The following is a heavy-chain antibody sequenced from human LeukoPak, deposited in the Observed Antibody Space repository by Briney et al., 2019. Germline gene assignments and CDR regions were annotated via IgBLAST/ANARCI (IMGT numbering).Heavy chain of an antibody. CDR1: GGSISSYY. CDR2: IYYSGST. D-gene: IGHD2-21*02. J-gene: IGHJ4*02. CDR3: ARGSYRYCGGDCYSYYFDY. V-gene: IGHV4-59*01. Sequence: SETLSLTCTVSGGSISSYYWSWIRQPPGKGLEWIGYIYYSGSTNYNPSLKSRVTTSIDTSKNQFSLKLHSVTAADTAVYYCARGSYRYCGGDCYSYYFDYWGQGILVTVSS.